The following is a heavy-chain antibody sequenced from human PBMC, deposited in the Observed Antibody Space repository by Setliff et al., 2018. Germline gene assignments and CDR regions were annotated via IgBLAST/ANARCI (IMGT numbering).Heavy chain of an antibody. V-gene: IGHV2-70*11. Sequence: SGPTLVNPTQTLTLTCSFSGFSFNTSGTCVTWIRQPPGKALEWLARIDWDGDKYYNTSLRTRLTLSKDTSKNQVFLTMTNMDPVDTATYYCARSRYELPHYYFGYWGQGILVTVSS. CDR2: IDWDGDK. D-gene: IGHD1-7*01. CDR1: GFSFNTSGTC. CDR3: ARSRYELPHYYFGY. J-gene: IGHJ4*02.